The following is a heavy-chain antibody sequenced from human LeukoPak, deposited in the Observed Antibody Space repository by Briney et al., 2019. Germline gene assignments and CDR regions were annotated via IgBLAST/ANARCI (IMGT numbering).Heavy chain of an antibody. Sequence: SETLSLTCTVSGGSISSGSYFWSWIRQPAGKGLEWIGRIHTSGSTNYNPSLKSRVTISVDTSKNQFSLKLSSVTAADTAVYYCARVLVVVTAIRRGGFDPWGQGTLVTVSS. V-gene: IGHV4-61*02. CDR1: GGSISSGSYF. D-gene: IGHD2-21*02. J-gene: IGHJ5*02. CDR2: IHTSGST. CDR3: ARVLVVVTAIRRGGFDP.